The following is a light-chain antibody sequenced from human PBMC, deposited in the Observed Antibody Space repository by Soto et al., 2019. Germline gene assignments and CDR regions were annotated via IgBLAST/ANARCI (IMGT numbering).Light chain of an antibody. Sequence: IVLTQSPGTLSLSPWERATLSCRASQNVASNYLAWYQQKPGQAPRLLIYGSSIRGAGIPDRFSGSGSGTDFTLTISSLQSEDFAVYSCQQYSNWPRTFGQGTKVDIK. V-gene: IGKV3-20*01. J-gene: IGKJ1*01. CDR2: GSS. CDR3: QQYSNWPRT. CDR1: QNVASNY.